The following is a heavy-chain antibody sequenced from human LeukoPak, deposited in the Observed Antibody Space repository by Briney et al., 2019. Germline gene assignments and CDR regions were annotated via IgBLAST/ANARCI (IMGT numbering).Heavy chain of an antibody. V-gene: IGHV1-2*02. J-gene: IGHJ4*02. D-gene: IGHD3-22*01. CDR2: INPNSGGT. CDR1: GHTFTGYY. CDR3: ARDRGRRITMIFDY. Sequence: GASVKVSCKASGHTFTGYYMHWVRQAPGQGLEWMGWINPNSGGTNYAQKFQGRVSMTRDTSISTAYMELSRLRSDDTAVYYCARDRGRRITMIFDYWGQGTLVTVSS.